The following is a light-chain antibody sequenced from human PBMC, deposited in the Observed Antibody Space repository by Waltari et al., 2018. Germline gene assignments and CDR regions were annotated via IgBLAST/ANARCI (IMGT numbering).Light chain of an antibody. V-gene: IGLV3-1*01. J-gene: IGLJ1*01. Sequence: SDDLTQAPSVSVSPGQTASIACSGDKLGDKYVSWYQLKPGRSPVLIIYQDIKRPSGIPERFSGSTSGNTATLTITGTQAMDEADYYCQAWDTSTANVFGTGTKVTVL. CDR3: QAWDTSTANV. CDR1: KLGDKY. CDR2: QDI.